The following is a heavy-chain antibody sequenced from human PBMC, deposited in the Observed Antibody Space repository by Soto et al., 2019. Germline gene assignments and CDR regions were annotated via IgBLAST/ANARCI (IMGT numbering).Heavy chain of an antibody. CDR1: GFTFSSYA. D-gene: IGHD3-22*01. Sequence: EVQLLESGGGLVQPGGSLRLSCAASGFTFSSYAMSWVRQAPGKGLEWVSAISGSGGSTYYADSVKGRFTISRDNSKNTLYLQMNSLRAEDTAVYYCAKDDEYYYDSSGYYFGYWGQGILVTVSS. J-gene: IGHJ4*02. V-gene: IGHV3-23*01. CDR3: AKDDEYYYDSSGYYFGY. CDR2: ISGSGGST.